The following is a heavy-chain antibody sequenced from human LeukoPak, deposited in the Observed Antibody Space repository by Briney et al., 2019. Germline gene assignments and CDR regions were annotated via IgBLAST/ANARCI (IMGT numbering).Heavy chain of an antibody. V-gene: IGHV1-18*01. CDR3: ASNPEYSSSSGAYDY. CDR2: ISAYNGNT. Sequence: GASVKVSCKASGYTFTSYGISWVRQAPGQGLEWMGWISAYNGNTNYAQKLQGRVTMTTDTSTSTAYMELRSLRSDDTAVYYCASNPEYSSSSGAYDYWGQGTLVTVSS. D-gene: IGHD6-6*01. CDR1: GYTFTSYG. J-gene: IGHJ4*02.